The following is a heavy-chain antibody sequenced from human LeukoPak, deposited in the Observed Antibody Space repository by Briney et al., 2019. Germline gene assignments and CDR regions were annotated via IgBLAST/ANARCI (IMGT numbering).Heavy chain of an antibody. CDR3: ARHPHYTSDWYFDY. CDR1: GGSISSSTYY. D-gene: IGHD6-19*01. V-gene: IGHV4-39*01. J-gene: IGHJ4*02. Sequence: ASEALSLTCTVSGGSISSSTYYWGWIRQPPGKGLEWIGSIYYSGSTYYNPSLKSRVTISVDTSKNQFSLKLSSVTAADTAVYYCARHPHYTSDWYFDYWGQGTLVTVSS. CDR2: IYYSGST.